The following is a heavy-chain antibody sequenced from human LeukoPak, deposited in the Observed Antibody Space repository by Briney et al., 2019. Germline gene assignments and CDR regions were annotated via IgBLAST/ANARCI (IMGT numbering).Heavy chain of an antibody. V-gene: IGHV4-39*07. Sequence: SETLSLTRTVSGGSISSSSDYWGWIRQPPGKGLEWIGSIYSSGSTYYNPSPKSRVTISVDTSNNQFSLKLSSVTAADTAIYYCARGYCTNAVCSLGPTQAWGQGTLVTVSS. CDR2: IYSSGST. CDR1: GGSISSSSDY. J-gene: IGHJ4*02. CDR3: ARGYCTNAVCSLGPTQA. D-gene: IGHD2-8*01.